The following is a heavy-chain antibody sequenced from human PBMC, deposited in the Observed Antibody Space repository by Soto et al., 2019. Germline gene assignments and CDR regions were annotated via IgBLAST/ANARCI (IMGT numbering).Heavy chain of an antibody. CDR1: GGIFNNYA. D-gene: IGHD2-15*01. CDR2: IIPMFGTL. J-gene: IGHJ6*02. Sequence: GXSVRVSCKASGGIFNNYAISWVRQAPGQGLEWMGGIIPMFGTLNYAQKFQGRVTIAADESTSKAYMELTSLRSEDTAVYYCARVLRTGHYGTDVWGQGTTVTVSS. CDR3: ARVLRTGHYGTDV. V-gene: IGHV1-69*13.